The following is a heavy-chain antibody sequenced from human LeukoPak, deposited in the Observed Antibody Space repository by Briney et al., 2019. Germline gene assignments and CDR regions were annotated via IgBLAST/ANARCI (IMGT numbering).Heavy chain of an antibody. CDR2: IYGGGST. CDR3: ARDRSDGNYYMVV. CDR1: GFTVSRNY. Sequence: PGGSLRLSCAASGFTVSRNYMSWVRQGPGKGLEWVSVIYGGGSTSYADSVKGRCNNSKNNSKNTLYLQMNNLRADDTAVYYCARDRSDGNYYMVVWGKGTTVIVSS. V-gene: IGHV3-53*01. J-gene: IGHJ6*03. D-gene: IGHD5-24*01.